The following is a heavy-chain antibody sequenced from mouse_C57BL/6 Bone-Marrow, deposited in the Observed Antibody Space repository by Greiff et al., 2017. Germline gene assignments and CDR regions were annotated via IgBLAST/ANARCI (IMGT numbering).Heavy chain of an antibody. CDR3: ARRLLRWLLFFDY. D-gene: IGHD2-3*01. CDR1: GYTFTSYW. CDR2: INPSSGYT. Sequence: QVQLQQSGAELAKPGASVKLSCKASGYTFTSYWMHWVKQRPGQGLEWIGYINPSSGYTKYNQKFKDKATLTADKSSSTAYMQLSSLTYEDSAVYYCARRLLRWLLFFDYWGQGTTLTVSS. J-gene: IGHJ2*01. V-gene: IGHV1-7*01.